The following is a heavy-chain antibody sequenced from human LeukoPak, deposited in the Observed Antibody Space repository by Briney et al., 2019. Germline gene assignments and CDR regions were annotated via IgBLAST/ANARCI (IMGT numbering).Heavy chain of an antibody. Sequence: SETLSLTCAVYGGSFSGYYWSWIRQPPGKGLEWIGEINHSGSTNYNPSLKSRVTISVDTSKNQFSLKLSSVTAPDTAVYYCARQTGSGLFILLGGQGTLVTVSS. CDR2: INHSGST. CDR1: GGSFSGYY. V-gene: IGHV4-34*01. D-gene: IGHD3/OR15-3a*01. CDR3: ARQTGSGLFILL. J-gene: IGHJ4*02.